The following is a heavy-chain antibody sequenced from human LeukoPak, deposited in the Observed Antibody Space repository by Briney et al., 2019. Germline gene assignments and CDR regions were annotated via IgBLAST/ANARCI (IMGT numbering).Heavy chain of an antibody. J-gene: IGHJ5*02. CDR3: ARNQDSALGFDP. CDR2: INPSGGTT. V-gene: IGHV1-46*01. D-gene: IGHD3-16*01. CDR1: GYRFTSYY. Sequence: ASVKVSFMASGYRFTSYYIHWVRQAPGQGLQWMGVINPSGGTTSYAQKFQGRLTMTRDTSSSTVSMELSSLRSEDTAVYYCARNQDSALGFDPWGQGSLVTVSS.